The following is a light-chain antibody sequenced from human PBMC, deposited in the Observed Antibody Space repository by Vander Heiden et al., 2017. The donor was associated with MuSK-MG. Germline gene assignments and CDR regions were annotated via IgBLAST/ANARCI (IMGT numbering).Light chain of an antibody. CDR1: QSISSSY. V-gene: IGKV3-20*01. J-gene: IGKJ2*01. Sequence: DIVLTQSPGTLSLSPGERATLSCRASQSISSSYLAWYQHKPGQAPRLLIYSGSSRATGVPDRFSGSGSGTDFTLTISRLGPEDFAVYYCQQFGASPPYTFGQGTKLEIK. CDR3: QQFGASPPYT. CDR2: SGS.